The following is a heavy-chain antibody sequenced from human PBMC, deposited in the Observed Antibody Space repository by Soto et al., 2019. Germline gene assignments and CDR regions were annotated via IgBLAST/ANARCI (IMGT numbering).Heavy chain of an antibody. CDR2: ISTSGGRP. J-gene: IGHJ5*02. CDR1: GITFSNYA. V-gene: IGHV3-23*01. Sequence: GGSLRLSCTASGITFSNYAMSWVRQAPRKGLEWVSSISTSGGRPYYADSVKGRFTISRDNSKNTLYLQMNSLRVEDTAVYYCAKSDWFDPWGQGTLVTVSS. CDR3: AKSDWFDP.